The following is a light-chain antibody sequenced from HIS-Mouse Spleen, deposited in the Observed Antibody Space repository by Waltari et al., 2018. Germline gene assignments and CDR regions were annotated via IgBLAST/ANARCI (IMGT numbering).Light chain of an antibody. V-gene: IGKV3-20*01. J-gene: IGKJ1*01. CDR1: QSVSSSY. Sequence: EIVLTQSPGTLSLSPGERATLSCRASQSVSSSYLAWYQQKPGQAPRLLIYCASSSATGIPDRFSGSGSGTDFTLTISRLEPEDFAVYYCQQYGSSPPWTFGQGTKVEIK. CDR2: CAS. CDR3: QQYGSSPPWT.